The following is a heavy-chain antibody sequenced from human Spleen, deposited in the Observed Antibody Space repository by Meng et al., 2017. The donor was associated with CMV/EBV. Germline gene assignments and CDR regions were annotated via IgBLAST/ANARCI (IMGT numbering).Heavy chain of an antibody. J-gene: IGHJ4*02. D-gene: IGHD6-6*01. CDR3: AREDSSSSGFDY. Sequence: GESLKISCAASGFTISSYSMNWVRQAPGKGLEWVSSISGSSSYIYYADSVKGRFTISRDNAKNSLYLQMNSLRAEDTAVYYCAREDSSSSGFDYWGQGTLVTVSS. CDR2: ISGSSSYI. V-gene: IGHV3-21*01. CDR1: GFTISSYS.